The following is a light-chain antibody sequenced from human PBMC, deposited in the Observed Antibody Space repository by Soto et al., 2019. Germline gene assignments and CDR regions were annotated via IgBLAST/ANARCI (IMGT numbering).Light chain of an antibody. CDR3: SSYTSSSTYV. CDR1: SSDVGGYNY. V-gene: IGLV2-14*01. CDR2: DVS. J-gene: IGLJ1*01. Sequence: QSALTQPASVSGSPGQSITISCTGTSSDVGGYNYVSWYQQHPGKAPKLMIYDVSNRPSGVSNRFSGSKSGNTASLTISGLPAEDEADYYCSSYTSSSTYVFGTGTKLTVL.